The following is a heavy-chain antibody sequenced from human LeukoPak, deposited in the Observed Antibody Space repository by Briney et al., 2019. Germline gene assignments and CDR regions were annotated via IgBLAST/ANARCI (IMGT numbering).Heavy chain of an antibody. Sequence: PSETLSLTCAVYGGSFSGYYWSWIRQPPGKGLEWIGEINHSGSTNYNPSLKSRVTISVDTSKNQFSLKLSSVTAADTAVYYCARLEWLRSYDYWGQGTLVTVSS. CDR3: ARLEWLRSYDY. CDR1: GGSFSGYY. J-gene: IGHJ4*02. CDR2: INHSGST. V-gene: IGHV4-34*01. D-gene: IGHD6-19*01.